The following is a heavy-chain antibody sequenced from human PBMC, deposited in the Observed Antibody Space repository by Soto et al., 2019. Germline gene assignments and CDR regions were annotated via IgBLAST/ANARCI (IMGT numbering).Heavy chain of an antibody. D-gene: IGHD3-22*01. CDR2: IIPIFGTA. CDR1: GGTFSSYA. CDR3: AEVGSGYDYYYGMDV. Sequence: SVKVSCKASGGTFSSYAISWVRQAPGQGLEWMGGIIPIFGTANYAQKFQGRVTITADESTSTAYMELSSLRSEDTAVYYCAEVGSGYDYYYGMDVWGQGTTVTVSS. J-gene: IGHJ6*02. V-gene: IGHV1-69*13.